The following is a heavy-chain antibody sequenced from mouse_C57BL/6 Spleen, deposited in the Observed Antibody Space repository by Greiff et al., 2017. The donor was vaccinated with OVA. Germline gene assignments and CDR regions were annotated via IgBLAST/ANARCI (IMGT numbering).Heavy chain of an antibody. CDR2: ISSGGSYT. V-gene: IGHV5-6*02. CDR3: ARFYYYGSSYGFAY. Sequence: DVMLVESGGDLVKPGGSLKLSCAASGFTFSSYGMSWVRQTPDKRLEWVATISSGGSYTYYPDSVKGRFTISRDNAKNTLYLQMSSLKSEDTAMYYCARFYYYGSSYGFAYWGQGTLVTVSA. D-gene: IGHD1-1*01. CDR1: GFTFSSYG. J-gene: IGHJ3*01.